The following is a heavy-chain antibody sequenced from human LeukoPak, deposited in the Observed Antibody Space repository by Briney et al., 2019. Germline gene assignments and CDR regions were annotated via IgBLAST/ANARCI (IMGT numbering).Heavy chain of an antibody. CDR2: ISGSGGST. Sequence: QSGGSLRLSCTASGFAFDEHGMSWVRQAPGKGLEWVSAISGSGGSTYYADSVKGRFTISRDNSKNTLYLQMNSLRAEDTAVYYCAKVRVGYEVHFDYWGQGTLVTVSS. D-gene: IGHD3-16*01. V-gene: IGHV3-23*01. J-gene: IGHJ4*02. CDR3: AKVRVGYEVHFDY. CDR1: GFAFDEHG.